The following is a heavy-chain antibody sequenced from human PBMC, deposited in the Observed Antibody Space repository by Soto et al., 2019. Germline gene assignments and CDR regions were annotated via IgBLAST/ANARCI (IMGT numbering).Heavy chain of an antibody. Sequence: SETLSLTCAVSGGSISSGGYSWSWIRQPPGKGLEWIGYIYHSGSTYYNPSLKSRVTISVERSKNQFSLKLSSVTAADTAVYYCARLRYYYDSSRGTYYYYGMDVWGQGTTVTVSS. J-gene: IGHJ6*02. V-gene: IGHV4-30-2*01. CDR3: ARLRYYYDSSRGTYYYYGMDV. CDR1: GGSISSGGYS. D-gene: IGHD3-22*01. CDR2: IYHSGST.